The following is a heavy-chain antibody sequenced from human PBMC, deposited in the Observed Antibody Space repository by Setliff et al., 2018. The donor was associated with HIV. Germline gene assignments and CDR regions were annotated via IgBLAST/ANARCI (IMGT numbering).Heavy chain of an antibody. CDR1: RYTFTGYY. CDR2: INPNSGGT. D-gene: IGHD3-22*01. J-gene: IGHJ4*02. V-gene: IGHV1-2*04. CDR3: ARAVPNYYDSSGLFDY. Sequence: ASVKVSCKASRYTFTGYYMHWVRQAPGQGLEWMGWINPNSGGTNYAQKFQGWVTMTRDTSISTAYMELSRLRSDDTAVYYCARAVPNYYDSSGLFDYWGQGTLVTVSS.